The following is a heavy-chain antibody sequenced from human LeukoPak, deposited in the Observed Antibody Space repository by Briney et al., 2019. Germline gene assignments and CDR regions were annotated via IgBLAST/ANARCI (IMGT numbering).Heavy chain of an antibody. CDR2: VYWDDDK. Sequence: SGPTLVKPTQTLTLTCTLSGFSLSTSGVGVGWVRQPPGKALEWLALVYWDDDKRYSPSLKSRLTITKDTYKNQVVLTMTNMDPVDTATYYCAHNSLTGRYFDYWGQGTLVTVSS. CDR3: AHNSLTGRYFDY. CDR1: GFSLSTSGVG. D-gene: IGHD3-9*01. V-gene: IGHV2-5*02. J-gene: IGHJ4*02.